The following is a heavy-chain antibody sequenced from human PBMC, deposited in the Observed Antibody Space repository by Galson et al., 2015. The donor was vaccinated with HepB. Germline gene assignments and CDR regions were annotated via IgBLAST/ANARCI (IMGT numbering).Heavy chain of an antibody. CDR1: GFTFSSYS. J-gene: IGHJ3*02. D-gene: IGHD1-14*01. CDR2: ISSGSSTI. V-gene: IGHV3-48*01. Sequence: SLRLSCGASGFTFSSYSLNWVRQAPGKGLEWVSYISSGSSTIYYADSVKGRFTISRDNAKNSLYLQMNSLRAEDTAKYYCTRSGTSSRGAFDIWGQGTIVTVSS. CDR3: TRSGTSSRGAFDI.